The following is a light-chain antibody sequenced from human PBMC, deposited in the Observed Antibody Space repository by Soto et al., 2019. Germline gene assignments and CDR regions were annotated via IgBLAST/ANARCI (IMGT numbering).Light chain of an antibody. CDR3: SSYTRTTTFVV. J-gene: IGLJ3*02. V-gene: IGLV2-14*01. Sequence: QSALTQPASVSGSLGQSITISCTGTSSDVGGYNYVSWYQHHPGKAPKLIIYQVYSRPSGVSNRFSGSKFGNTASLSISGPQADDEADYYCSSYTRTTTFVVFGGGTKLTVL. CDR2: QVY. CDR1: SSDVGGYNY.